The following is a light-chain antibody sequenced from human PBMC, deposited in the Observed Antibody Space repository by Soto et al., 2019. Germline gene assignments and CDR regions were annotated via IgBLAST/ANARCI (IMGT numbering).Light chain of an antibody. CDR1: QDIRND. CDR3: LQHKTYSLT. CDR2: AAF. J-gene: IGKJ5*01. Sequence: DIQMTQSPSSLSASVGDRVTITCRASQDIRNDLCWYQQKPGKAPKRLIYAAFILQSGVPPRFSDHGSWSDFTPTISSLQAEDYAPYFCLQHKTYSLTFGQGTRLE. V-gene: IGKV1-17*01.